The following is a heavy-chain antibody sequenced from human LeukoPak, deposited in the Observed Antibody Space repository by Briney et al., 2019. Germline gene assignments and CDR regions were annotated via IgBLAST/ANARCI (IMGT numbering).Heavy chain of an antibody. Sequence: SETLSLTCTVSGYSISSSYYWGWIRQPPGKGLEWIGSIYYSGSTYYNPSLKSRVTISVDTSKNQFSLKLSSVTAADTAVYYCARPYYYGSGSPKVVWGQGTMVTVSS. J-gene: IGHJ3*01. V-gene: IGHV4-39*01. CDR1: GYSISSSYY. CDR2: IYYSGST. D-gene: IGHD3-10*01. CDR3: ARPYYYGSGSPKVV.